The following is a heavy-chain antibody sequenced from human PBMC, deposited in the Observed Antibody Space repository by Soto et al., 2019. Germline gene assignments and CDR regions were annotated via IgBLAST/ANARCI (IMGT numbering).Heavy chain of an antibody. CDR2: ISGSGGTA. J-gene: IGHJ4*02. CDR1: GFTFSSNA. D-gene: IGHD1-1*01. V-gene: IGHV3-23*01. CDR3: AKGRGQNWNFDY. Sequence: EVQLLESGGGSVQPGGSLRLSCAASGFTFSSNAMHWVRRPPGKGREWVSSISGSGGTAYYADSVKGRFSIARDSLVNTLYLQMNSLRAEDTAVYYCAKGRGQNWNFDYWGKGTLVTVSP.